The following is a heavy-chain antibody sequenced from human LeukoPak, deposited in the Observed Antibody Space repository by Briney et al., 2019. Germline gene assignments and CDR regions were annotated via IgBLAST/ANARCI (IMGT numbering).Heavy chain of an antibody. CDR3: AKRQYSSSWYYPQFDY. V-gene: IGHV3-23*01. J-gene: IGHJ4*02. D-gene: IGHD6-13*01. CDR2: LNYNGGNT. CDR1: GFTFSTYA. Sequence: PGGSLRLSCAASGFTFSTYAMTWLRQAPGKGLEWVSALNYNGGNTYYADSVKGRFTISRDNSKNMLYLQMNSLRAEDTAVYYCAKRQYSSSWYYPQFDYWGQGTLVTVSS.